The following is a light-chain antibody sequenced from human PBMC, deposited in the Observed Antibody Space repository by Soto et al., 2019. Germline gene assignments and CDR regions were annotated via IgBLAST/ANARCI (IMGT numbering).Light chain of an antibody. J-gene: IGLJ1*01. CDR3: SLYTSSSTDV. CDR2: EVS. Sequence: QSALTQPPSVSGSPGQSVTISCTGTSSDVGSYNRVSWYQQPPGTAPKLMIYEVSNRPSGVPDRFSGSKSGNPASLTISGLQAEDEAVYYCSLYTSSSTDVFGTGTKVTVL. V-gene: IGLV2-18*01. CDR1: SSDVGSYNR.